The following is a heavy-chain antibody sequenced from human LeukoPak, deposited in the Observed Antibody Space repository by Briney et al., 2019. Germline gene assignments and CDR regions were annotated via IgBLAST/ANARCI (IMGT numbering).Heavy chain of an antibody. CDR3: AKDPSVTTATDAFDI. CDR2: IRYDGSNK. J-gene: IGHJ3*02. CDR1: GFTVSSYG. Sequence: GGSLRLSCAASGFTVSSYGMHWVRQAPGKGLEWVAFIRYDGSNKYYADSVKGRFTISRDNSKNTLYLQMNSLRAEDTAVYYCAKDPSVTTATDAFDIWGQGTMVTVSS. D-gene: IGHD4-11*01. V-gene: IGHV3-30*02.